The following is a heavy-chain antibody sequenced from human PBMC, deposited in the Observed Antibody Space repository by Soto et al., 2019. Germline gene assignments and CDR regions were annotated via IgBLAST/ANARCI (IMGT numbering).Heavy chain of an antibody. D-gene: IGHD6-25*01. CDR1: GFTFNTYW. V-gene: IGHV3-7*01. J-gene: IGHJ4*02. CDR3: ARFTRGSSGDY. Sequence: GSLRLSCVASGFTFNTYWMSWVRQAPGKGLEWVANIKEDGSDKYYVDSVKGRFTISRDNAKNLLYLQMNSLGAGDTAMYYCARFTRGSSGDYWGQGTLVTVSS. CDR2: IKEDGSDK.